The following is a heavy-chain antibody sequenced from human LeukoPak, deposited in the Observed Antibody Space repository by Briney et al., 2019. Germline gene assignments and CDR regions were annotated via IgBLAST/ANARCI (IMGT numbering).Heavy chain of an antibody. CDR2: IIPIFGTA. CDR1: GGTFSSYA. J-gene: IGHJ4*02. V-gene: IGHV1-69*05. D-gene: IGHD3-22*01. Sequence: SVKVSCKASGGTFSSYAISWVRQAPGQGLEWMGGIIPIFGTANYAQKFQGRVTITTDESTSTAYMELSSLRSEDTAVYYCARAHYDGSGYYYGRSYYFDYWGQGTLVTVSS. CDR3: ARAHYDGSGYYYGRSYYFDY.